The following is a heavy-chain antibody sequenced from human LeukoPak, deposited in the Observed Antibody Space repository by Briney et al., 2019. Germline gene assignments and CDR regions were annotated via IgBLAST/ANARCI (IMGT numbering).Heavy chain of an antibody. J-gene: IGHJ5*02. D-gene: IGHD6-13*01. CDR2: IYYSGST. CDR3: ARDSIAAAGRGYNWFDP. Sequence: SETPSLTCTVSGGSISSGGYYWSWIRQHPGKGLEWIGYIYYSGSTYYNPSLKSRVTLSVDTSKNQFSLKLSSVTAADTAVYYCARDSIAAAGRGYNWFDPWGQGTLVTVSS. V-gene: IGHV4-31*03. CDR1: GGSISSGGYY.